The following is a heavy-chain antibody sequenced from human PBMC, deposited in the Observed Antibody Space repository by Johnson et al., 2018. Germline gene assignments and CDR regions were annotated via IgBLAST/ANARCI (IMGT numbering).Heavy chain of an antibody. CDR3: AREEWLQNNNYYMDV. D-gene: IGHD6-19*01. CDR2: VYYSGKT. Sequence: QVQLQESGPALVKPSETLSLTCTVSGGSISNSRFFWGWIRQSPGKGLEWLGTVYYSGKTYDNPSLKSRVTISVDTAKNQFSLKLSAVTAADTAVYYCAREEWLQNNNYYMDVWGKGATVTVSS. V-gene: IGHV4-39*07. CDR1: GGSISNSRFF. J-gene: IGHJ6*03.